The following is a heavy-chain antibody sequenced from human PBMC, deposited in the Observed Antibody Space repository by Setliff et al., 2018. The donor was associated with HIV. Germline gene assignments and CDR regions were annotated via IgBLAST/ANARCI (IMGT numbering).Heavy chain of an antibody. D-gene: IGHD3-22*01. V-gene: IGHV1-18*01. J-gene: IGHJ6*02. Sequence: ASVKVSCKASGYTFTSYDISWVRQAPGQGLEWMGWISAYNGNTNYAQKLQGRDTMTTDTSTSTAYMELRSLRSDDTAVYYCAREIGDYYDSSGYYPPPDYYYGMDVWGQGTTVTVS. CDR1: GYTFTSYD. CDR2: ISAYNGNT. CDR3: AREIGDYYDSSGYYPPPDYYYGMDV.